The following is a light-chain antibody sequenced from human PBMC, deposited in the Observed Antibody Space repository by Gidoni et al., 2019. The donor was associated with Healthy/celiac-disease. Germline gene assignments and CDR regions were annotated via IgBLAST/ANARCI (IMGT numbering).Light chain of an antibody. CDR2: EVS. CDR1: SSDVGSYNL. J-gene: IGLJ2*01. CDR3: CSYAGSSTYVV. V-gene: IGLV2-23*02. Sequence: QSALTQPASVSGSPGQSITIPCTGTSSDVGSYNLVSWYQQHPGKAPKLMIYEVSKRPSGVSNRFSGSKSGNTGSLTISGLQAEDEADYYCCSYAGSSTYVVFGGGTKLTVL.